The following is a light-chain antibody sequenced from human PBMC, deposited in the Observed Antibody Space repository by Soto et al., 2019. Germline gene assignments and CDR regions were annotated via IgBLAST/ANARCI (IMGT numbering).Light chain of an antibody. CDR3: AAWDDSLNGVV. J-gene: IGLJ2*01. Sequence: QSVLTQPPSASATPGQRVTISCSGGSSNIGSNTVNWYQQLPGTAPKLLIHSNNQRPSGVPDRFSGSKSGTSASLAISGLQSEDEADYYCAAWDDSLNGVVFGGGTKATVL. V-gene: IGLV1-44*01. CDR1: SSNIGSNT. CDR2: SNN.